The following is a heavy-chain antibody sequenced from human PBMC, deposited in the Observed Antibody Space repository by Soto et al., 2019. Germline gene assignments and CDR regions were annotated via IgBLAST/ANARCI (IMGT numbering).Heavy chain of an antibody. D-gene: IGHD3-22*01. CDR1: GFTFNTYA. J-gene: IGHJ4*02. V-gene: IGHV3-23*01. CDR2: ISASGVST. Sequence: GGSLGLSCAASGFTFNTYAMSWVRQAPGEGLEWVSAISASGVSTNYADSVKGRFTISRDNYKNTLYLQMSSLRAEDTAVYYCTKARESSGSYRPFDYWGQGTLVTVYS. CDR3: TKARESSGSYRPFDY.